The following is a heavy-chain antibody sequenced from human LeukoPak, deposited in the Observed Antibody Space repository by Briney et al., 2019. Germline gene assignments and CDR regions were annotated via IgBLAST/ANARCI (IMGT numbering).Heavy chain of an antibody. V-gene: IGHV3-23*01. Sequence: GGSLRLSCAASGVTFSSFAMSWVRQAPGKGLEWVSTIRASGGGAFYADSVKGRFTISRDDSKNTLYLQMNSLRAEDTAVYYCARVVVWRNEVRDYWGQGTLVTVSS. CDR3: ARVVVWRNEVRDY. D-gene: IGHD3-16*01. CDR1: GVTFSSFA. J-gene: IGHJ4*02. CDR2: IRASGGGA.